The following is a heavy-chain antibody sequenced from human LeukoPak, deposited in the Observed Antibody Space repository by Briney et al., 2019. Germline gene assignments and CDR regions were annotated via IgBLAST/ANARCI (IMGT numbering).Heavy chain of an antibody. CDR1: RGTFTNYV. V-gene: IGHV1-69*04. CDR3: ASLGSGANLTRRDT. Sequence: SVKVSCKASRGTFTNYVINWVRQAPGQGLEWVGRIIPILGVANYAQKFQGRVTITADKSTSTAYVELSSLRSEDTAVFYCASLGSGANLTRRDTWGQGTLVIVSS. CDR2: IIPILGVA. D-gene: IGHD4/OR15-4a*01. J-gene: IGHJ5*02.